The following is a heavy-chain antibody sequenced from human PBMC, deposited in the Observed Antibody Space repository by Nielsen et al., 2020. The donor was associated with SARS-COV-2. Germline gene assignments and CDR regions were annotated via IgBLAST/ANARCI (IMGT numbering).Heavy chain of an antibody. CDR3: ARDYYDTSGYLRNYFDH. V-gene: IGHV3-11*05. CDR2: ISGGSTYT. D-gene: IGHD3-22*01. J-gene: IGHJ4*02. Sequence: SPKISCAASGFTFSDHYMSWIRQAPGKGLEWISYISGGSTYTNYADSVEGRFTISRDDAENSLYLQMNSLRAEDTAVYYCARDYYDTSGYLRNYFDHWGQGTLVTVSS. CDR1: GFTFSDHY.